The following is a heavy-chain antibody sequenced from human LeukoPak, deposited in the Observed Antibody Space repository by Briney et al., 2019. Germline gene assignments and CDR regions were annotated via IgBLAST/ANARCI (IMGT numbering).Heavy chain of an antibody. D-gene: IGHD3-16*01. Sequence: PSETLSLTCTVSGGSISSYYWSWIRSPAGKGLEWIGRIYISGSPTYNPSLKGRVTMSVDTSKNRFSLKLNSVTAADTAVYYCARDTGSTAYPNWFDPWGQGTLVTVSS. CDR3: ARDTGSTAYPNWFDP. CDR1: GGSISSYY. V-gene: IGHV4-4*07. J-gene: IGHJ5*02. CDR2: IYISGSP.